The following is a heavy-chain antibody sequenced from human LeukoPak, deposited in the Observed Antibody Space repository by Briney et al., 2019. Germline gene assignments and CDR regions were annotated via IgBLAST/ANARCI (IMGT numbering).Heavy chain of an antibody. CDR1: GFTFSSYG. J-gene: IGHJ6*02. D-gene: IGHD4-4*01. CDR3: ARIMTTVTTTPPAYYYYGMDV. V-gene: IGHV3-30*03. Sequence: QPGRSLRLSCAASGFTFSSYGMHWVRQAPGKGLEWVAVISYDGSNKYYADSVKGRFTIPRDNSKNTLYLQMNSLRAEDTAVYYCARIMTTVTTTPPAYYYYGMDVWGQGTTVTVSS. CDR2: ISYDGSNK.